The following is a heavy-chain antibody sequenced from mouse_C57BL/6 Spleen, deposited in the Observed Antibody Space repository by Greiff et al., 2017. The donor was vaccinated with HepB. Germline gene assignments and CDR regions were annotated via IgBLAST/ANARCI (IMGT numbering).Heavy chain of an antibody. CDR3: ARGRIYYGNSYAMDY. CDR2: INPSTGGT. D-gene: IGHD2-1*01. V-gene: IGHV1-42*01. Sequence: EVQLQQSGPELVKPGASVKISCKASGYSFTGYYMNWVKQSPEKSLEWIGEINPSTGGTTYNQKFKAKATLTVDKSSSTAYMQLKSLTSEDSAVYYCARGRIYYGNSYAMDYWGQGTSVTVSS. CDR1: GYSFTGYY. J-gene: IGHJ4*01.